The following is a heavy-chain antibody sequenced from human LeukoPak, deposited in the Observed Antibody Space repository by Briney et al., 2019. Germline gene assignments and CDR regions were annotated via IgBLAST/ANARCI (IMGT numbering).Heavy chain of an antibody. D-gene: IGHD3-10*01. V-gene: IGHV4-39*07. CDR1: GGSISSSSYY. J-gene: IGHJ6*03. CDR3: ARISYGGIRGDYYYYMDV. CDR2: IYYSGST. Sequence: KSSETLSLTCTVSGGSISSSSYYWGWIRQPPGKGLEWIGSIYYSGSTYYNPSLKSRVTISVDTSKNQFSLKLSSVTAADTAVYYCARISYGGIRGDYYYYMDVWGKGTTVTVSS.